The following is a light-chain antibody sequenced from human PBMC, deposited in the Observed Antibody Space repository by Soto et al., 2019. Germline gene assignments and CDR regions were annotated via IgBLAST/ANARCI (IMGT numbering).Light chain of an antibody. V-gene: IGKV3-20*01. Sequence: EIVLTQSPGTLSLSPGERATLSCRASQSLSAFLAWYQQQPGQAPRLLIYGASTRATGIPDRFSGSGSGTDFTPTISRLEPEDFGVYYCQQYGFSPMYTFGQGTKLEI. CDR2: GAS. CDR3: QQYGFSPMYT. CDR1: QSLSAF. J-gene: IGKJ2*01.